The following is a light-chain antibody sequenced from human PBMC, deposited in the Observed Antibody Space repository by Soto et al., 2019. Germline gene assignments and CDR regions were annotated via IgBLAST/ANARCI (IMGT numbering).Light chain of an antibody. V-gene: IGLV2-23*02. CDR3: CSYAGSSSVL. J-gene: IGLJ2*01. Sequence: QSALTQPASVSGSPGQSITISCTGTSSDVGSYNLVSWYQHRPGKAPQLMIYEVHKRPSGVSDRFSGSKSGNTASLTVSGLQAEDEAAYYCCSYAGSSSVLFGGGTKVTVL. CDR1: SSDVGSYNL. CDR2: EVH.